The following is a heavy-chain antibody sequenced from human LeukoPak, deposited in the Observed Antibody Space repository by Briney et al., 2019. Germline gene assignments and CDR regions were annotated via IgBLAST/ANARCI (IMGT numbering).Heavy chain of an antibody. Sequence: GGSLRLSHGASGFTFNSYIMNGVRQAPGKGLEWVSSILSSSSYIYYADSVKGRFTTSSDNAENSLYLQMRRLRADDTAVYYCARDKAGTTPYYYYYLDVWGKGTTVTVSS. V-gene: IGHV3-21*01. D-gene: IGHD1-14*01. CDR1: GFTFNSYI. CDR2: ILSSSSYI. J-gene: IGHJ6*03. CDR3: ARDKAGTTPYYYYYLDV.